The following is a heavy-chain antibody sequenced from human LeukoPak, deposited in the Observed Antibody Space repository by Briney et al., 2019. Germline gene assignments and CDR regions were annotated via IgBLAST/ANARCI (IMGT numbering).Heavy chain of an antibody. CDR2: ISWNSGSI. CDR3: AKFGQQPVPYYFDY. J-gene: IGHJ4*02. Sequence: GGSLRLSCAASGFTFDDYAMHWVRQTPGKGLEWVSGISWNSGSIGYADSVKGRFTISRDNAKNSLYLQMNSLRAEDTALYYCAKFGQQPVPYYFDYWGQGTLVTVSS. CDR1: GFTFDDYA. D-gene: IGHD6-13*01. V-gene: IGHV3-9*01.